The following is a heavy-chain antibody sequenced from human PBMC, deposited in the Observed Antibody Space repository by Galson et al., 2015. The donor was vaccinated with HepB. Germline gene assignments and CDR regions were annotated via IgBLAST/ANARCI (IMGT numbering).Heavy chain of an antibody. J-gene: IGHJ4*02. CDR1: GGSISSYY. V-gene: IGHV4-59*01. CDR2: IYYSGST. D-gene: IGHD3-3*01. CDR3: ARVRRVTISGVVIPYYFDY. Sequence: SETLSLTCTVSGGSISSYYWSWIRQPPGKGLEWIGYIYYSGSTHYNPSLKSRVTISVDTSKNQFSLNLSSVTAADTAVYYCARVRRVTISGVVIPYYFDYWGQGTLVTVSS.